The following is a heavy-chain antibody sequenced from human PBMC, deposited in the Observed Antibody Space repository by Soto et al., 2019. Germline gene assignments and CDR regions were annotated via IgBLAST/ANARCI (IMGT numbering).Heavy chain of an antibody. Sequence: EVQLVQSGEEVKKPGESLKISCKGSGYSFTSYWIGWVRQMPGKGLEWMGIIYPGDSDTRYSPSFQGQVTISADKSISTAYLQWSSLKASDTAMYYCARGGSRYCSGGSCLPFDYWGQGTLVTVSS. CDR1: GYSFTSYW. D-gene: IGHD2-15*01. CDR2: IYPGDSDT. J-gene: IGHJ4*02. CDR3: ARGGSRYCSGGSCLPFDY. V-gene: IGHV5-51*01.